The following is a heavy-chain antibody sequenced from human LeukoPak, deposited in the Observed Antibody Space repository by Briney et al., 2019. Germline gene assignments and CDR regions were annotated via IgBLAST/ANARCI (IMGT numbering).Heavy chain of an antibody. J-gene: IGHJ3*02. CDR1: GFTFSNAW. CDR2: ISSSSSYI. D-gene: IGHD4-17*01. Sequence: GGSLRLSCAASGFTFSNAWMSWVRQAPGKGLEWVSSISSSSSYIYYAGSVKGRFTVSRENAKNSLYLQMNSLRAGDTAVYYCARETTVGAFDIWGQGTMVTVSS. V-gene: IGHV3-21*01. CDR3: ARETTVGAFDI.